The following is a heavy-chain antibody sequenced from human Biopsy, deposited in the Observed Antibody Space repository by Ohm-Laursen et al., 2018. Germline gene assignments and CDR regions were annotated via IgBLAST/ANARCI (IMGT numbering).Heavy chain of an antibody. CDR1: GFPFHNYA. Sequence: GSLRLSCAASGFPFHNYAMNWVRQAPRKGLEWVSLIQRGGSTFYGDSAKGRFTISRDNSTNTLYLQINNLIAEDKALFHCAGVQKSILWNWFDPWGQGTLVIVSS. CDR3: AGVQKSILWNWFDP. J-gene: IGHJ5*02. CDR2: IQRGGST. D-gene: IGHD3-3*01. V-gene: IGHV3-66*02.